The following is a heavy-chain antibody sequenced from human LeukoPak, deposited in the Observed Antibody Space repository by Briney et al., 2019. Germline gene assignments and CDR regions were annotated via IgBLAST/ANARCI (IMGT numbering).Heavy chain of an antibody. D-gene: IGHD3-3*01. CDR1: GYTFTSYG. CDR3: ARSNYDFWSGYPSYYYYYYMDV. V-gene: IGHV1-18*01. Sequence: VASVKVSCKASGYTFTSYGISWVRQAPGQGLEWMGWISAYNGNTNYAQKLQGRVTMTTDTSTSTAYMELRSLRSDDTAVYYCARSNYDFWSGYPSYYYYYYMDVWGKGTTVTVSS. J-gene: IGHJ6*03. CDR2: ISAYNGNT.